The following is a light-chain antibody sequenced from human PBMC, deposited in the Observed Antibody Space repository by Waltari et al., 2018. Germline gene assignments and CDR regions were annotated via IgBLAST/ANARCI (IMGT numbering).Light chain of an antibody. CDR1: KLGDKS. Sequence: SYELTQPPSVSVSPGQTASITCSGDKLGDKSACWYQQKPGKSPVLVIYLDTKRPSAIPERFSGSKSGNTATLTISGTQTMDEADYYCQAWDSSTYVFGTGTKVTVL. CDR2: LDT. J-gene: IGLJ1*01. V-gene: IGLV3-1*01. CDR3: QAWDSSTYV.